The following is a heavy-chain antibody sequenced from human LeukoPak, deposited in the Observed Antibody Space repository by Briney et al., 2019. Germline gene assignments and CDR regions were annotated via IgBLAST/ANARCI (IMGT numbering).Heavy chain of an antibody. J-gene: IGHJ4*02. CDR1: GYTFTGYY. D-gene: IGHD6-19*01. Sequence: GASVKVSCKASGYTFTGYYMHWVRQAPGQGLEWMGWINPNSGGTNYAQKFQGRVTMTRDTSISTAYMELSRLRSDDTAVYYCARVSVAGTGRVDYWGQGTLVTVSS. V-gene: IGHV1-2*02. CDR2: INPNSGGT. CDR3: ARVSVAGTGRVDY.